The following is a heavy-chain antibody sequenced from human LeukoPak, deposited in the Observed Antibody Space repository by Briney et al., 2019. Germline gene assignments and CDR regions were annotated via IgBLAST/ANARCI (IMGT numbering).Heavy chain of an antibody. J-gene: IGHJ2*01. Sequence: PGGSLRLSCAASGFTFSSYWMSWVRQAPGKGLEWVAYIKQDGSEKYYVDSVKGRFTISRDNAKNSLYLQMNSLRAEDTAVYYCARVSVDGGNPLGYFDLWGRGTLVTVSS. V-gene: IGHV3-7*01. CDR3: ARVSVDGGNPLGYFDL. CDR1: GFTFSSYW. CDR2: IKQDGSEK. D-gene: IGHD4-23*01.